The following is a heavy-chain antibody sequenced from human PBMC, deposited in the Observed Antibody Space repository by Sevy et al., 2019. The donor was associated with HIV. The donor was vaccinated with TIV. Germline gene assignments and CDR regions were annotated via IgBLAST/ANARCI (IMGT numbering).Heavy chain of an antibody. Sequence: GGSLRLSCAASGFTFSSYWMSWVRQAPGKGLEWVANIKQDGSEKYYVDSVKGRFTISRDNAKNSLYLQMNSLRAEDTAVYYCARDQSLGWLYYRMDVWGQGTTVTVSS. CDR2: IKQDGSEK. V-gene: IGHV3-7*01. CDR1: GFTFSSYW. CDR3: ARDQSLGWLYYRMDV. J-gene: IGHJ6*02. D-gene: IGHD5-12*01.